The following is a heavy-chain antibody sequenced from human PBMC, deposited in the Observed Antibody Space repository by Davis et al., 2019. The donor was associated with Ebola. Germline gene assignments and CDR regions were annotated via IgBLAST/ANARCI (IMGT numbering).Heavy chain of an antibody. Sequence: GESLKISCKGSGYTFTSYWIAWVRQVPGKGLEWMGSIYPGDSETRYSPSLQGQATISVDKSISTAYLQWSSLKASDTAMYYCATSPYYYYGMDVWGQGTTVTVSS. V-gene: IGHV5-51*01. CDR2: IYPGDSET. CDR3: ATSPYYYYGMDV. J-gene: IGHJ6*02. CDR1: GYTFTSYW.